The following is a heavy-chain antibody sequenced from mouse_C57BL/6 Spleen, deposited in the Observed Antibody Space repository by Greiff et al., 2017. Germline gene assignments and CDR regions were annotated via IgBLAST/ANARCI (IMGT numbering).Heavy chain of an antibody. D-gene: IGHD1-1*01. CDR3: ARGDYALFDY. CDR2: ISSGSSTI. CDR1: GFTFSDYG. J-gene: IGHJ2*01. V-gene: IGHV5-17*01. Sequence: EVQRVESGGGLVKPGGSLKLSCAASGFTFSDYGMHWVRQAPEKGLEWVAYISSGSSTIYYADTVKGRFTISRDNAKNTLFLQMTRLRSEDTAMYYCARGDYALFDYWGQGTTLTVSS.